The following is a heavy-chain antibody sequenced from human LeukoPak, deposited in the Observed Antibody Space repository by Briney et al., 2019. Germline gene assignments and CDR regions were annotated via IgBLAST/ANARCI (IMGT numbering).Heavy chain of an antibody. CDR1: GFSFRDFW. J-gene: IGHJ4*02. CDR3: ARGRYSSGWYHDF. D-gene: IGHD6-19*01. V-gene: IGHV3-7*04. Sequence: GGSLRLSCAASGFSFRDFWMTWVRQAPGKGLEWVANIKHDGTETKYVDSVKGRFTISRDNAKNSLYLQMNSLRAEDTAVYFCARGRYSSGWYHDFWGQGALVIVSS. CDR2: IKHDGTET.